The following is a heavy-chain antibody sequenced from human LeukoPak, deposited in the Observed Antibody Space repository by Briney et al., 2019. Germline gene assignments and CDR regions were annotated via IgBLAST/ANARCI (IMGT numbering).Heavy chain of an antibody. V-gene: IGHV1-69*13. CDR1: GGTFSSYA. D-gene: IGHD6-19*01. J-gene: IGHJ4*02. CDR3: ARDFVVAGGSAFDY. Sequence: SVTVSCKASGGTFSSYAISWVRQAPGQGLEWMGGIIPIFGTANYAQKFQGRVTITADESTSTAYMELSSLRSEDTAVYYCARDFVVAGGSAFDYWGQGTLVTVPS. CDR2: IIPIFGTA.